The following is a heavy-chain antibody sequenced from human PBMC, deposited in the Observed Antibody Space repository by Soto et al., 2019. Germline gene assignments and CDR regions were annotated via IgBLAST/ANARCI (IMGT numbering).Heavy chain of an antibody. J-gene: IGHJ5*02. D-gene: IGHD5-18*01. Sequence: SETLSLTCTVSGGSVSSGDYYWSWIRQPPGKGLEWIGYIYYSGNTNYNPSLKSRVIISVDTSKNLFSLKLTSVTAADTAVYYCARIPVDTSMIYWLDPWGQGALVTVSS. CDR2: IYYSGNT. V-gene: IGHV4-61*08. CDR3: ARIPVDTSMIYWLDP. CDR1: GGSVSSGDYY.